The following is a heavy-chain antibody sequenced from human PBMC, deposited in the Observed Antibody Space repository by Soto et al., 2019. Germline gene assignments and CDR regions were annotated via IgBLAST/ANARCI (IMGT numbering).Heavy chain of an antibody. CDR3: ARDLGGWPDY. CDR1: GFTFISYS. V-gene: IGHV3-48*01. D-gene: IGHD2-15*01. J-gene: IGHJ4*02. CDR2: ISSSSTTK. Sequence: GGSLRLSCAASGFTFISYSMNWVRQAPGKGLEWVSYISSSSTTKYYADSVKGRFTISRDNAKNSLYLQMSSLRSEDTAVYYCARDLGGWPDYRGQGTLLTVSS.